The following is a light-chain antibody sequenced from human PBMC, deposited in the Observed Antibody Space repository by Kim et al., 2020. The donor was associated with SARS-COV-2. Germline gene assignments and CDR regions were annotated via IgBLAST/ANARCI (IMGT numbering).Light chain of an antibody. CDR2: QDS. CDR3: QAWDSSTAV. Sequence: SVSPETTASITCSGDKLGDKYACWYQQKPGQSPVLVIYQDSKRPSGIPERFSGSNSGNTATLTISGTQAMDEADYYCQAWDSSTAVFGGGTQLTVL. V-gene: IGLV3-1*01. J-gene: IGLJ2*01. CDR1: KLGDKY.